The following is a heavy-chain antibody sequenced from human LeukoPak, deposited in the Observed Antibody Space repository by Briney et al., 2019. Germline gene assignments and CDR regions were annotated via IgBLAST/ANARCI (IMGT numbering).Heavy chain of an antibody. J-gene: IGHJ4*02. CDR2: IYYSGST. V-gene: IGHV4-39*01. CDR1: GGSISSSSYY. CDR3: ARQTYGSGSYYNLDC. Sequence: SETLFLTCSVSGGSISSSSYYWGWIRQPPGKGLEWIGTIYYSGSTYYSPSLKSRVTISVDTSKNQFSLKLGSVTAADTAVYYCARQTYGSGSYYNLDCWGQGTLVTVSS. D-gene: IGHD3-10*01.